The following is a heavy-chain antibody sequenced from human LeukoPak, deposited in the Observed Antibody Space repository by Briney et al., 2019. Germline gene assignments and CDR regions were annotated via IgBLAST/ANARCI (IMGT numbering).Heavy chain of an antibody. J-gene: IGHJ3*02. V-gene: IGHV4-59*12. D-gene: IGHD1-26*01. Sequence: SETLSLTCTVSRGSIRSYYWSWIRQPPGKGLEWIGYIYYSGSTNYNPSLKSRVTISVDTSKNQFSLKLSSVTAADTSVYYCARDGYSGSYPLAFDIWGQGTMVTVSS. CDR2: IYYSGST. CDR3: ARDGYSGSYPLAFDI. CDR1: RGSIRSYY.